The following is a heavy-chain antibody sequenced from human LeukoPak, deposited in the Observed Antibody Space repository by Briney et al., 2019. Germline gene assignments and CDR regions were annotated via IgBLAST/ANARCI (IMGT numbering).Heavy chain of an antibody. CDR3: ARTQLGWELLATGPKNEYYFDY. J-gene: IGHJ4*02. Sequence: SETLSLTCAVYGGSFSGYYWSWIRQPPGKGLEWIGYIYYSGSTNYNPSLKSRVTISVDTSKNQFSLKLSSVTAADTAVYYCARTQLGWELLATGPKNEYYFDYWGQGTLVTVSS. CDR2: IYYSGST. D-gene: IGHD1-26*01. CDR1: GGSFSGYY. V-gene: IGHV4-59*01.